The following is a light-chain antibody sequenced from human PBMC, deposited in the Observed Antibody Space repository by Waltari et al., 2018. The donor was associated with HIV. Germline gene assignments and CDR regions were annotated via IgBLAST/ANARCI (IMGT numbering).Light chain of an antibody. J-gene: IGLJ1*01. CDR3: GTWDSSLSAAV. CDR1: SSNIGTNS. Sequence: QSVLTQPPSVSAAPGQKVTISCSGSSSNIGTNSVSWYQQFPGTAPKLPIYDNTKRPSGIPARFSGSKSATSVTLGITGLQTGDEADYYCGTWDSSLSAAVFGTGTKVTVL. V-gene: IGLV1-51*01. CDR2: DNT.